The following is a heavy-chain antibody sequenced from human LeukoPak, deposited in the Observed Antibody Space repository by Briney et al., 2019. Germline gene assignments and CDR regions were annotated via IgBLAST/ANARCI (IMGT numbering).Heavy chain of an antibody. V-gene: IGHV4-30-4*08. CDR2: IYYSGST. Sequence: SETLSLTCTVSGGSISSGDYYWSWIRQPPGKGLEWIGYIYYSGSTYYNPSLKSRVTIPVDTSKNQFSLKLSSVTAADTAVYYCARQGIYGSGRDYWGQGTLVTVSS. D-gene: IGHD3-10*01. CDR1: GGSISSGDYY. CDR3: ARQGIYGSGRDY. J-gene: IGHJ4*02.